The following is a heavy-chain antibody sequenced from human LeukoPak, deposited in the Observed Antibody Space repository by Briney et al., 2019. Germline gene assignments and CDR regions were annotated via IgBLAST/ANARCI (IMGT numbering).Heavy chain of an antibody. CDR2: IRYDGSSK. Sequence: GGSLRLSCAASGFTFSSYGMTWVRQAPGKGLEWVTSIRYDGSSKYYADSVKGRVTISRDNSKNTLSLQMNSLRGEDTAVYFCATDDFWSGYYGHWGQGTLVTVYS. D-gene: IGHD3-3*01. V-gene: IGHV3-30*02. CDR1: GFTFSSYG. CDR3: ATDDFWSGYYGH. J-gene: IGHJ4*02.